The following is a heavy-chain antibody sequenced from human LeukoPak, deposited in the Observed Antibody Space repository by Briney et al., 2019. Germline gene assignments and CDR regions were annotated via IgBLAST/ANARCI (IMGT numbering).Heavy chain of an antibody. CDR1: GFVFSRYG. CDR3: ARRLPDGSGYLGKAFDY. CDR2: IWSDGSNK. J-gene: IGHJ4*02. V-gene: IGHV3-33*03. D-gene: IGHD3-10*01. Sequence: GRSLRLSCAASGFVFSRYGMHWVRQAPGKGLEWVAVIWSDGSNKYYADSVKGRFTISRDNAKNTLYLQMNSLRAEDTAVYYCARRLPDGSGYLGKAFDYWGQGTLVTVSS.